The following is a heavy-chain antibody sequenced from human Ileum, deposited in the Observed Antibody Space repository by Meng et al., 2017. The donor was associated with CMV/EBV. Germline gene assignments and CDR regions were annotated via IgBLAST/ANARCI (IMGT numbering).Heavy chain of an antibody. CDR3: ARPITIIVVVSSGGFDY. CDR1: GYTFTGYY. J-gene: IGHJ4*02. Sequence: ASVKVSCKASGYTFTGYYMHWVRQAPGQGLEWMGWINPNSGGTNYAQKFQGRVTMTRDTSISTDYMELSRLRSDDTAVYYCARPITIIVVVSSGGFDYCGQGTLVADSS. V-gene: IGHV1-2*02. D-gene: IGHD3-22*01. CDR2: INPNSGGT.